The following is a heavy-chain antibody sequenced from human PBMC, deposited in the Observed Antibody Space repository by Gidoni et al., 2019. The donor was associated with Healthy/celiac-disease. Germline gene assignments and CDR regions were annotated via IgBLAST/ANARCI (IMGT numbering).Heavy chain of an antibody. V-gene: IGHV4-38-2*01. CDR2: IYHSGST. Sequence: QVQLQESGPGLVKPSETLSLTCAVSGHSISRGYYWDWIRQPTGKGLEWSGSIYHSGSTYYNPSRKGRVTISGDTSKNQFSLKLSSVTAADTAVYDCARVGATMVRGVSWGDHWGQGTLVTVSS. CDR3: ARVGATMVRGVSWGDH. D-gene: IGHD3-10*01. CDR1: GHSISRGYY. J-gene: IGHJ5*02.